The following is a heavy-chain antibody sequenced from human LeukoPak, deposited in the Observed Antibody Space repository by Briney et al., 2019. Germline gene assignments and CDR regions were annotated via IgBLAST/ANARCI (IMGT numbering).Heavy chain of an antibody. V-gene: IGHV4-59*02. Sequence: PSETLSLTCSVSGGSVNNDFWGWIRQPPGKVLEWVGSIFYSGSTNYNHSRKSRVTTAVATAKNQFSLKLTSVTAADTAVSYCATRSVRMDAFDIWGQARMVTAYS. CDR3: ATRSVRMDAFDI. J-gene: IGHJ3*02. CDR2: IFYSGST. CDR1: GGSVNNDF. D-gene: IGHD2-8*01.